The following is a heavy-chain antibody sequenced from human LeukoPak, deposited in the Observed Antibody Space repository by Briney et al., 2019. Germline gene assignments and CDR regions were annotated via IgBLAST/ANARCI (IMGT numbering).Heavy chain of an antibody. CDR1: GFTFSSYA. D-gene: IGHD3-10*01. V-gene: IGHV3-30*04. CDR2: ISYDGSNK. Sequence: GGSLRLSCAASGFTFSSYAMHWVRQAPGKGLEWVAVISYDGSNKYYADSVKGRSTISRDNSKNTLYLQMNSLRAEDTAVFYCARPHGFGDPYYFDYWGQGTLITVSS. J-gene: IGHJ4*02. CDR3: ARPHGFGDPYYFDY.